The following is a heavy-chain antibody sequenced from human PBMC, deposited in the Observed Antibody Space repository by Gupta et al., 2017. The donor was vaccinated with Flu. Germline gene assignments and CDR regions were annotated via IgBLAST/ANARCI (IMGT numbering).Heavy chain of an antibody. V-gene: IGHV3-23*01. CDR2: ISASGIST. Sequence: EVQLLESGGTLVRPGGSLRLSCAASGFTFSSYGVTWVRQAPGKGLEWVSFISASGISTYYADSVKGRFTISRDNSKITLYLQMNSLTAEDTARYYCAKGGRGVVPAAILDSWGQGTLVTVSS. D-gene: IGHD2-2*01. J-gene: IGHJ4*02. CDR1: GFTFSSYG. CDR3: AKGGRGVVPAAILDS.